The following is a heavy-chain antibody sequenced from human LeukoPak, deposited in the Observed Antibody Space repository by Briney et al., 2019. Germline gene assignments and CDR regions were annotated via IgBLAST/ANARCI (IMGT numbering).Heavy chain of an antibody. D-gene: IGHD6-6*01. Sequence: GASVKVSCKASGGTFSNYAINWVRQAPERGLTWMGGSFPIFGTANYAQKSQGRVTITADESTSTAYMELSSLRSEDTAVYYCAREGSSSDLYYYGMDVWGQGTTVTVSS. CDR2: SFPIFGTA. J-gene: IGHJ6*02. CDR1: GGTFSNYA. CDR3: AREGSSSDLYYYGMDV. V-gene: IGHV1-69*13.